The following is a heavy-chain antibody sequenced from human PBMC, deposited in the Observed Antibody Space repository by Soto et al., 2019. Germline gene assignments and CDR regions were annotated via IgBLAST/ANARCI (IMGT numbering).Heavy chain of an antibody. CDR1: GGSISSYY. V-gene: IGHV4-59*01. D-gene: IGHD1-1*01. Sequence: SETLSLTCTVSGGSISSYYWSWIRQPPGKGLEWIGYIYYSGSTNYNPSLKSRVTISVDTSKNQFSLKLSSVTAADTAVYYCARDLTTGTREYYYYGMDVWGQGTTVTVSS. J-gene: IGHJ6*02. CDR2: IYYSGST. CDR3: ARDLTTGTREYYYYGMDV.